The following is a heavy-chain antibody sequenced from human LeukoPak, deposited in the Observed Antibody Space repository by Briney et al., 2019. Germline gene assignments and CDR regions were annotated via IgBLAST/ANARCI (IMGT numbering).Heavy chain of an antibody. J-gene: IGHJ4*02. CDR3: ARVGEMATIRGGYYFDY. D-gene: IGHD5-24*01. Sequence: ASVKVSCKASGYTFTSYYMHWVRQAPGQGLEWMGIINPSGGSTSYAQKFQGRVTMTRDMSTSTVYMELSSLRSEDTAVYYCARVGEMATIRGGYYFDYWGQGTLVTVSS. V-gene: IGHV1-46*01. CDR2: INPSGGST. CDR1: GYTFTSYY.